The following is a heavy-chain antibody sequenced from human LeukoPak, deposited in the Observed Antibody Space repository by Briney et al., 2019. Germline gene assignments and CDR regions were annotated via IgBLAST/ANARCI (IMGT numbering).Heavy chain of an antibody. V-gene: IGHV3-30*18. J-gene: IGHJ4*02. CDR2: ISYDGSNK. D-gene: IGHD3-3*01. CDR1: GFTFSNAW. Sequence: GGSLRLSCAASGFTFSNAWMNWVRQAPGKGLEWVAVISYDGSNKYYADSVKGRFTISRDNSKNTLYLQMNSLRAEDTAVYYCAKEIFGVVNSHYFDYWGQGTLVTVSS. CDR3: AKEIFGVVNSHYFDY.